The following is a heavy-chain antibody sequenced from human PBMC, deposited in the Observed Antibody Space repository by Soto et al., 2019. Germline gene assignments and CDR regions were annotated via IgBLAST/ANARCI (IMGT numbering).Heavy chain of an antibody. CDR3: ARGALLLYYYYYMDV. D-gene: IGHD3-10*01. J-gene: IGHJ6*03. CDR2: ISSSGSTI. V-gene: IGHV3-11*01. CDR1: GFTFSDYY. Sequence: GGSLRLSCAASGFTFSDYYMSWIRQAPGKGLEWVSYISSSGSTIYYADSVKGRFTISRDNAKNSLYLQMNSLRAEDTAVYYCARGALLLYYYYYMDVWGKGTTVTVSS.